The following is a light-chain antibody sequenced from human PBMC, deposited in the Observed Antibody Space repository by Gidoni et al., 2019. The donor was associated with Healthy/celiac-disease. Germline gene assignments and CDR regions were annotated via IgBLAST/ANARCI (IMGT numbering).Light chain of an antibody. CDR2: AAS. CDR1: QSISSY. Sequence: DIQMTQSPSSLSASVVDRVTITCRASQSISSYLNWYQQKPGKAPKLLIYAASSFQSGVPSRFSGSGSGTDVTLTISILQPEDFATYYCQQSYSTPPTFGQGTKVEIK. CDR3: QQSYSTPPT. J-gene: IGKJ1*01. V-gene: IGKV1-39*01.